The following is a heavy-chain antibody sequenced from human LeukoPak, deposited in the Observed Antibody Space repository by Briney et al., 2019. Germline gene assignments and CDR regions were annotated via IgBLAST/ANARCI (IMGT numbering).Heavy chain of an antibody. CDR2: MNPNSGNT. J-gene: IGHJ5*02. CDR3: ARAVMSTLMTSDP. V-gene: IGHV1-8*02. Sequence: ASVKVSCKASGGTFSSYAISWVRQATGQGLEWMGWMNPNSGNTGYAQKFQGRVTMTRNTSISTAYMELSSLRSEDTAVYYCARAVMSTLMTSDPWGQGTLVTVSS. D-gene: IGHD2-21*01. CDR1: GGTFSSYA.